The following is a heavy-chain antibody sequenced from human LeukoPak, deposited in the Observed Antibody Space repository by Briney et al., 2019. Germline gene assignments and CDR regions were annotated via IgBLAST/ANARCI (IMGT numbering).Heavy chain of an antibody. CDR2: ISRSSDYI. J-gene: IGHJ3*02. V-gene: IGHV3-21*01. CDR3: VREYYDILTGYGANAFDI. D-gene: IGHD3-9*01. CDR1: RFTFSSYI. Sequence: PGGSLRLSCAASRFTFSSYIMNWVRQAPGKGLEWVSSISRSSDYIYYADSVKGRFTISRDNAKNSLYPQMNSLRAEDTAVYYCVREYYDILTGYGANAFDIWGQGTMVTVSS.